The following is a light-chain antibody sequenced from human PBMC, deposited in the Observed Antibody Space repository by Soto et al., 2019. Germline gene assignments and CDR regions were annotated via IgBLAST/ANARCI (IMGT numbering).Light chain of an antibody. CDR3: QQYDEWPQT. V-gene: IGKV3-15*01. CDR1: QSVSSK. J-gene: IGKJ1*01. CDR2: GAS. Sequence: EIVMTQTPATLSVSPGERVTLSCRASQSVSSKLVWYQQKPGQAPRLLIYGASTRATGIPARFSGSGSGTEFTLSISSLQSEDFALYYCQQYDEWPQTFGQGTNVEIK.